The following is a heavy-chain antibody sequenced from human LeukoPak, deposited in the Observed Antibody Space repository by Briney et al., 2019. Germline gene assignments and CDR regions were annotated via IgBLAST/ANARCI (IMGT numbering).Heavy chain of an antibody. Sequence: GGSLRLSCAASGFTVSSNYMSWVRQAPGKGLEWVSVIYSGGSTYYADSVKGRFTISRDNSKNTLYLQMNSLRAEDTAVYYCARVPRYYDSSGYSDAFDIWGQGTMVTVSS. J-gene: IGHJ3*02. D-gene: IGHD3-22*01. V-gene: IGHV3-66*01. CDR2: IYSGGST. CDR1: GFTVSSNY. CDR3: ARVPRYYDSSGYSDAFDI.